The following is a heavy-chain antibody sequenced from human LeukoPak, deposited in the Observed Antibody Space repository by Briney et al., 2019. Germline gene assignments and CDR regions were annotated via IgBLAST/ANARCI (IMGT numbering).Heavy chain of an antibody. CDR1: EFAVNSNY. D-gene: IGHD3-10*01. Sequence: GGSLRLSCVASEFAVNSNYMSWVRQAPGKGLEWVSVLYSGRITYYADSVKGRFTISRDNSKNTLYLQMNGLRAEDTAVYYCATVPYGPHWGQGTLVTVSS. CDR2: LYSGRIT. V-gene: IGHV3-66*01. J-gene: IGHJ4*02. CDR3: ATVPYGPH.